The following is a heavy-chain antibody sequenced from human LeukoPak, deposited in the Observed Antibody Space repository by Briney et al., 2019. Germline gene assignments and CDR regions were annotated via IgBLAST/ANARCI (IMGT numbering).Heavy chain of an antibody. CDR3: ARVRVESGYDDDAFDI. D-gene: IGHD3-22*01. J-gene: IGHJ3*02. V-gene: IGHV4-39*07. CDR2: IYYSGTT. CDR1: GGSITRSSFY. Sequence: SETLSLTCTVSGGSITRSSFYWGWIRQPPGKGLEGIGSIYYSGTTYYNPSLESRVTMSLDTSKNQVSLKLCSVTGADTALYYCARVRVESGYDDDAFDIWGQGTMVTVSS.